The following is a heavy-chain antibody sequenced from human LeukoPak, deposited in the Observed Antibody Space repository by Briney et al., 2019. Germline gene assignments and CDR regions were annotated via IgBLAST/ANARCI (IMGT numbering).Heavy chain of an antibody. CDR1: GFTFDDYA. V-gene: IGHV3-9*01. CDR2: ISWNSGSI. J-gene: IGHJ3*02. Sequence: PGGSLRLSCAASGFTFDDYATHWVRQAPGKGLEWVSGISWNSGSIGYADSVKGRFTISRDNAKNSLYLQMNSLRAEDTALYYCAKGLSGSYPNDAFDIWGQGTMVTVSS. CDR3: AKGLSGSYPNDAFDI. D-gene: IGHD1-26*01.